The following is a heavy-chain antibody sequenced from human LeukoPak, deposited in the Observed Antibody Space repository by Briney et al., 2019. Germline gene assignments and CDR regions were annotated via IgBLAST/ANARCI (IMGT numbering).Heavy chain of an antibody. J-gene: IGHJ3*02. CDR1: GGSISSYY. D-gene: IGHD6-19*01. V-gene: IGHV4-59*01. CDR2: IYHSGST. CDR3: ARGQWLPWDAFDI. Sequence: SETLSLTCTVSGGSISSYYWSWIRQPPGKGLEWIGYIYHSGSTNYNPSLKSRVTISVDTSKNQFSLRLTSVTAADTAAYYCARGQWLPWDAFDIWGQGTMVTVSS.